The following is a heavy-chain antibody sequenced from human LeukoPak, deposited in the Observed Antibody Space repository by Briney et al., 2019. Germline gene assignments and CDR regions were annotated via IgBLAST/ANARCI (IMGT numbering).Heavy chain of an antibody. Sequence: RESLRLSCSASGFTFSTYAMHWVRQAPGKGLEYVSALRSYGNRTYYADSVKGRFTISRDNSKNTLYLQMSSLRVEDTAVYYCVNTLRYFDWPKLPTLDYWGQGTLVSVS. D-gene: IGHD3-9*01. CDR1: GFTFSTYA. V-gene: IGHV3-64D*06. CDR2: LRSYGNRT. CDR3: VNTLRYFDWPKLPTLDY. J-gene: IGHJ4*02.